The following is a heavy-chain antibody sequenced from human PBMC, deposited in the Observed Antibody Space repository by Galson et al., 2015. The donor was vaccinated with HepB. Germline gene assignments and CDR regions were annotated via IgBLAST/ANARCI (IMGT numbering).Heavy chain of an antibody. J-gene: IGHJ4*02. V-gene: IGHV5-51*03. CDR1: GYSFNTHW. D-gene: IGHD6-13*01. CDR2: MFPGDSDT. CDR3: ARGRVEQQLVLDY. Sequence: QSGAEVKKPGESLKISCQGSGYSFNTHWIAWARQMPGKGLECMGVMFPGDSDTRYRPSFQGQVTISAHKSISTAYLQWHSLKASDTAMYYCARGRVEQQLVLDYWGQGTLVTVSS.